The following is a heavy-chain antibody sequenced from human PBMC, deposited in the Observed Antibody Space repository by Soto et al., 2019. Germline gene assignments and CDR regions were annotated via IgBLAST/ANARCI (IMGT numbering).Heavy chain of an antibody. J-gene: IGHJ6*03. CDR1: SGSISSSNW. CDR3: ARAYYGSGSYFQPKYYYYYMDV. Sequence: PSETLSLTCAVSSGSISSSNWWSWVRQPPGKGLEWIGEIYHSGSTNYNPSLKSRVTISVDKSKNQFSLKLSSVTAADTAVYYCARAYYGSGSYFQPKYYYYYMDVWGKGTTVTVSS. D-gene: IGHD3-10*01. CDR2: IYHSGST. V-gene: IGHV4-4*02.